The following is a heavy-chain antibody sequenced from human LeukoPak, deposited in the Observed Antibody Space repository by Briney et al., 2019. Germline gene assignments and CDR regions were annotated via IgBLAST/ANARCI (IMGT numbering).Heavy chain of an antibody. CDR1: GFTFSNHD. D-gene: IGHD1-26*01. V-gene: IGHV3-13*04. Sequence: GGSLRLSCAASGFTFSNHDMLWVRQVTGKGLEWVSAINTAGDTYYPGSLKGRFTISRDNAENTLYLQMNSLRAEDTAVYYCARGPRGSYYVDYWGQGTLVTVSS. CDR3: ARGPRGSYYVDY. J-gene: IGHJ4*02. CDR2: INTAGDT.